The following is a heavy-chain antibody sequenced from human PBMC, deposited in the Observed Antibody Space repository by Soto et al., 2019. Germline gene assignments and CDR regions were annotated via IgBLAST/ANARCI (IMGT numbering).Heavy chain of an antibody. D-gene: IGHD2-8*01. CDR2: IRSKADRYET. J-gene: IGHJ5*02. Sequence: EVQLVESGGGLVQPAESLKLSCAASGFRFSGAAMYWVRQASGEGLEWVGRIRSKADRYETSYAASVRGRLTISRDDSKNTVYLQMNSLKTEVTAVYYCTSRDCTNGICAFDPWGQGTLVTVSS. CDR3: TSRDCTNGICAFDP. V-gene: IGHV3-73*01. CDR1: GFRFSGAA.